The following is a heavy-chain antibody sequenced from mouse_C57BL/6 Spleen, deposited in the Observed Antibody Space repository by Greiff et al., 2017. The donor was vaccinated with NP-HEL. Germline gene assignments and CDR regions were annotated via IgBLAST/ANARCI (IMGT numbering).Heavy chain of an antibody. D-gene: IGHD2-2*01. V-gene: IGHV1-82*01. J-gene: IGHJ2*01. CDR3: ARGIYYGYA. CDR2: IYPGDGDT. CDR1: GYAFSSSW. Sequence: VKVVESGPELVKPGASVKISCKASGYAFSSSWMNWVKQRPGKGLEWIGRIYPGDGDTNYNGKFKGKATLTADKSSSTAYMQLSSLTSEDSAVYFCARGIYYGYAWGQGTTLTVSS.